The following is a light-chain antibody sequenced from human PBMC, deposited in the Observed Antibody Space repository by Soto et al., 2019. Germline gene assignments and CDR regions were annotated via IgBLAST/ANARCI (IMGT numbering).Light chain of an antibody. CDR2: DDN. V-gene: IGLV1-51*01. J-gene: IGLJ3*02. Sequence: QSVLTQPPSVSAAPGQKVTISCSGSSSNIGNHLVSWYHQLPGTAPKLLIYDDNKRPLGIPDRFSGSKSGTSATLGITGLQTGDEAEYYCGTWDGSLSAAVFGGGTKLTVL. CDR1: SSNIGNHL. CDR3: GTWDGSLSAAV.